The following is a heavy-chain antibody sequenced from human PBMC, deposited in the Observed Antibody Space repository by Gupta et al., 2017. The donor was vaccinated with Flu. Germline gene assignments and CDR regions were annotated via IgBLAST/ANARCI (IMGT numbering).Heavy chain of an antibody. D-gene: IGHD2-2*01. CDR1: GLTFSTYG. Sequence: QGQVVESGGGVVEPGRSRSLSCAASGLTFSTYGMPWVRQALGKGLEWVAFISYDGATEYYADSVKGRFTISRDNSKNTVYLQMNRLRSEDAAIYFCARANPEYRLLSAFDKWGQGTMVTVSS. CDR3: ARANPEYRLLSAFDK. J-gene: IGHJ3*02. V-gene: IGHV3-33*08. CDR2: ISYDGATE.